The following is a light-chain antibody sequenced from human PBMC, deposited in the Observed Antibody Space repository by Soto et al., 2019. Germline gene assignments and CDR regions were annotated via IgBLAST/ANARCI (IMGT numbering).Light chain of an antibody. Sequence: EIVMTQSPATLSVSPGERATLSCRASQSVGSNLAWYQQKPGQAPRLLIYGASKRATGIPARFSGSRSGTEFTLTISSLQSEAFVVYYCQQYNDWPPTWTFGQGTKVEIK. CDR3: QQYNDWPPTWT. V-gene: IGKV3-15*01. J-gene: IGKJ1*01. CDR2: GAS. CDR1: QSVGSN.